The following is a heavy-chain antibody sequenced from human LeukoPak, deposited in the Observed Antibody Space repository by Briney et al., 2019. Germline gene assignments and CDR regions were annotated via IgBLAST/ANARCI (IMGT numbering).Heavy chain of an antibody. V-gene: IGHV1-8*01. CDR3: ARGYYDSGGYYFDF. CDR2: MSPYSVNT. Sequence: ASVKVSCKASGYTFTSYDINWVRQATGQGLEWMGWMSPYSVNTVYAQEFQGRVTMTRNTSIGTAYMDLSSLRSEDTAVYYCARGYYDSGGYYFDFWGPGTLVTVSS. CDR1: GYTFTSYD. J-gene: IGHJ4*02. D-gene: IGHD3-22*01.